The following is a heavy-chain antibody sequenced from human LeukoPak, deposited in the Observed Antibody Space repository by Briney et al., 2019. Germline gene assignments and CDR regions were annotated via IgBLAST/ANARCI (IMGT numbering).Heavy chain of an antibody. CDR2: IIPIFGTA. J-gene: IGHJ4*02. V-gene: IGHV1-69*05. Sequence: SVKVSCKASGGTFSSYAISWVRQAPGQGLEWVGRIIPIFGTANYAQKFQGRVTITTDESTSTAYMELSSLRSEDTAVYYCARGGYYDSSGYSSFDYWGQGTLVTVSS. D-gene: IGHD3-22*01. CDR1: GGTFSSYA. CDR3: ARGGYYDSSGYSSFDY.